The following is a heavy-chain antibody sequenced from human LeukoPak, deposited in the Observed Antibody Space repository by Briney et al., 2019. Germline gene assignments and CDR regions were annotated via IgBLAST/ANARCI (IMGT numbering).Heavy chain of an antibody. J-gene: IGHJ4*02. V-gene: IGHV3-7*04. CDR2: IKQDGSEK. CDR1: GFTFTTYW. CDR3: ARYEYGGNYDY. Sequence: GGSLRLSCAASGFTFTTYWMSWVRQAPGKGLEWVANIKQDGSEKYYVDSVKGRFTISRYNAKNSLYLQMNSLRAEDTAVYYCARYEYGGNYDYWGQGTLVTVSS. D-gene: IGHD4-23*01.